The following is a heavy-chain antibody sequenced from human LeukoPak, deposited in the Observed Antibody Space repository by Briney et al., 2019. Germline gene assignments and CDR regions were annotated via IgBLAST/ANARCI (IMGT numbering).Heavy chain of an antibody. CDR3: ARDMGYTYGYRLYHYGMDL. V-gene: IGHV1-2*02. CDR1: GYTFTAHF. D-gene: IGHD5-18*01. CDR2: INPNSGGP. Sequence: GASVKVSCKASGYTFTAHFSHWVRQAPGQGLEWMGWINPNSGGPIYAQKFHGRVTMTTDTSITTAYMELTGLKSDDTAVYYCARDMGYTYGYRLYHYGMDLWGQGTTVTVSS. J-gene: IGHJ6*02.